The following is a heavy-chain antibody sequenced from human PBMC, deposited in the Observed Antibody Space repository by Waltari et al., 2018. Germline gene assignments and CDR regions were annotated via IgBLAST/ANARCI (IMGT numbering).Heavy chain of an antibody. D-gene: IGHD2-2*03. CDR2: VYHDGTT. V-gene: IGHV4-38-2*01. CDR1: GYAVNSVFY. CDR3: SRQVLGYCTSAACRRLES. Sequence: QVQLLESGPGLVQSSESLSLSCDVSGYAVNSVFYWGWLRQAPGEGLEWVATVYHDGTTFYSPSLKSRLSVSMDTSKNQISLTLKSVTAADTAVYYCSRQVLGYCTSAACRRLESWGQGTLVTVSS. J-gene: IGHJ4*02.